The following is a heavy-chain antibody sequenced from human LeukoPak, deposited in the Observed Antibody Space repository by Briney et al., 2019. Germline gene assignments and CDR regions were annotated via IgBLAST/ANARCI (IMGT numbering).Heavy chain of an antibody. CDR1: GYTFTSYY. CDR2: ISAYNGNT. J-gene: IGHJ4*02. CDR3: ARAHDFWTSYEPNCDY. D-gene: IGHD3-3*01. Sequence: ASVKVSCKTSGYTFTSYYINWVRQAPGQGLEWMGWISAYNGNTHYAQDLQGRVTMTIDTSTSTAYMELRSLRSDDTAVYYCARAHDFWTSYEPNCDYWGQGTLVTVSS. V-gene: IGHV1-18*01.